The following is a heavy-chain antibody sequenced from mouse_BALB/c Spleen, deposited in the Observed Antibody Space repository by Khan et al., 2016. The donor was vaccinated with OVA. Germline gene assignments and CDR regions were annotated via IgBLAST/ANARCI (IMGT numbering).Heavy chain of an antibody. Sequence: QIQLVQSGAELVKPGASVKLSCKASDFTFTSYYMYWVKQRPGQGLEWIGEFNPSNGDTNFNEKFKSKATLTVDRSSSTAYMQLSSLTSEDSAVYYCTRSGYGSFAYWGQGTLVTVSA. CDR1: DFTFTSYY. CDR2: FNPSNGDT. CDR3: TRSGYGSFAY. V-gene: IGHV1S81*02. J-gene: IGHJ3*01. D-gene: IGHD2-1*01.